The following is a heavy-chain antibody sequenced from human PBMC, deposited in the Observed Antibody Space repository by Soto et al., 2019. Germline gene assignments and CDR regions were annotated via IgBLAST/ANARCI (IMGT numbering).Heavy chain of an antibody. Sequence: ASVKVSCKASGYFFTNYYIHWVRQAPGQGLEWMGLINPSGGTTNYAQKFQGRVTMTRDTSTSTVFMELSSLRSEDTAVYYCARALHYHDATGYTGYFQHWGQGTLVTVSS. CDR3: ARALHYHDATGYTGYFQH. CDR1: GYFFTNYY. D-gene: IGHD3-9*01. J-gene: IGHJ1*01. CDR2: INPSGGTT. V-gene: IGHV1-46*01.